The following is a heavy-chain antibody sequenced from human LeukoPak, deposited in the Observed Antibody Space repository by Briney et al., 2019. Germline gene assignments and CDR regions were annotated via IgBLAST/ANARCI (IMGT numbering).Heavy chain of an antibody. D-gene: IGHD6-13*01. J-gene: IGHJ5*02. V-gene: IGHV3-30-3*02. Sequence: GGSLRLSCAASGFTFSSYAMHWVRQAPGKGLEWVAVITYDGSNKYYADSVKGRFTISRDNSKNTLYLQMNSLRAEDTAVYYCAKRVYSSSRGNWFDPWGQGTLVTVSS. CDR2: ITYDGSNK. CDR1: GFTFSSYA. CDR3: AKRVYSSSRGNWFDP.